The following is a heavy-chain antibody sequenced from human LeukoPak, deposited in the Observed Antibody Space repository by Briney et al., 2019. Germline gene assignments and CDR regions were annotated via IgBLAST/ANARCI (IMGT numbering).Heavy chain of an antibody. CDR2: ISSSGSTI. CDR3: ARLAIQYHFDY. D-gene: IGHD2-21*01. Sequence: GGSLRLSCAASGFTFSSYEMNWVRQAPGKGLEWVSYISSSGSTIYYADSVKGRFTISRDNAKNSLYLQMNSLRAEDTAVYYCARLAIQYHFDYWGQGTLVTVSS. CDR1: GFTFSSYE. V-gene: IGHV3-48*03. J-gene: IGHJ4*02.